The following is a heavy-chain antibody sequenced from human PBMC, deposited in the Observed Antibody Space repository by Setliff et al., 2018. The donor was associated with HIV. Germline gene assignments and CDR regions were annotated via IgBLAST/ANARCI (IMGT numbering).Heavy chain of an antibody. V-gene: IGHV4-31*03. CDR3: ARLKDQLGPGWFAP. Sequence: SETLSLTCSVSGDSISSESSFWSWVRQYPGKGLELIGYISHSGNTYYTPSLESRITLSVDTSKNQFSLKVNSVTAADTAVYYCARLKDQLGPGWFAPWGQGTLVTVSS. J-gene: IGHJ5*02. D-gene: IGHD1-1*01. CDR1: GDSISSESSF. CDR2: ISHSGNT.